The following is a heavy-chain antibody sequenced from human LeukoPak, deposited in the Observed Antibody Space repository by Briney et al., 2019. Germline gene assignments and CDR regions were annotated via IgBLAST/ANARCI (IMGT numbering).Heavy chain of an antibody. V-gene: IGHV4-31*03. CDR2: IYNSGSA. CDR1: GGSMNSDGDY. Sequence: NPSETLSLTCTVSGGSMNSDGDYWSWIRQHPGKGLEWIGYIYNSGSAYYNPSLESRVTISVDTSKNQFSLKLSSVTAADTAVYYCARESHRSGGYWGQGTLVTVSS. CDR3: ARESHRSGGY. J-gene: IGHJ4*02. D-gene: IGHD6-19*01.